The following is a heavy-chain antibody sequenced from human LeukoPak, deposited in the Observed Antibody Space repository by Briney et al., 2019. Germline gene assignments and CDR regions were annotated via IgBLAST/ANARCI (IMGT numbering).Heavy chain of an antibody. CDR2: RRGGGDTT. CDR3: AKDPRAMGPYFFDD. Sequence: PGRSLRLSRAGSVFTFHTYLMSWVRQAPAKGREGVSRRRGGGDTTEYAESVKGRFTISSDNVHKTLYLEMSSVRAEDTAVYFCAKDPRAMGPYFFDDWGRGALVTVSS. V-gene: IGHV3-23*01. CDR1: VFTFHTYL. J-gene: IGHJ4*02. D-gene: IGHD2-21*01.